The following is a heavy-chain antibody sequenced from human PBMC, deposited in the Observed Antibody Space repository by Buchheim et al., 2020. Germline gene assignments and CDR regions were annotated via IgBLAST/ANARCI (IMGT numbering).Heavy chain of an antibody. J-gene: IGHJ4*02. CDR3: ASFAGSPFHHTVTNYGDVDY. Sequence: QVQLVESGGGVVQPGRSLRLSCAASGFTFSSYAMHWVRQALGKGLEWVAVISYDGSNKYYADSVKGRFTISRDNSKNTLYLQMNSLRAEDTAVYYCASFAGSPFHHTVTNYGDVDYWGQGTL. V-gene: IGHV3-30-3*01. CDR2: ISYDGSNK. D-gene: IGHD4-17*01. CDR1: GFTFSSYA.